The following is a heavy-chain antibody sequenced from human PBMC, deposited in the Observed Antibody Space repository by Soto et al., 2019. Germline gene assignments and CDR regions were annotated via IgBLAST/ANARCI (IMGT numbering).Heavy chain of an antibody. CDR2: INHSGST. V-gene: IGHV4-34*01. Sequence: SETLSLTCAVYGGSFSGYYWSWIRQPPGKGLEWIGEINHSGSTNYNPSLKSRVTISVDTSKNQFSLKLSSVTAADTAVYYCARGHETNLTTGLGGNYYYYMDVWDKGTTVTVSS. CDR1: GGSFSGYY. D-gene: IGHD3-10*01. J-gene: IGHJ6*03. CDR3: ARGHETNLTTGLGGNYYYYMDV.